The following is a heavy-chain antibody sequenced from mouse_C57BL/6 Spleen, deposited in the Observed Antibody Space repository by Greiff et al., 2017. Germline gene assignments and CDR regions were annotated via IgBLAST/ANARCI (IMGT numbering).Heavy chain of an antibody. CDR3: ARHVYGSSYGYFDV. CDR2: ISNLAYSI. CDR1: GFTFSDYG. Sequence: EVQGVESGGGLVQPGGSLKLSCAASGFTFSDYGMAWVRQAPRKGPEWVAFISNLAYSIYYADTVTGRFTISRENAKNTLYLEMSSLRSEDTAMYYCARHVYGSSYGYFDVWGTGTTVTVSS. D-gene: IGHD1-1*01. J-gene: IGHJ1*03. V-gene: IGHV5-15*01.